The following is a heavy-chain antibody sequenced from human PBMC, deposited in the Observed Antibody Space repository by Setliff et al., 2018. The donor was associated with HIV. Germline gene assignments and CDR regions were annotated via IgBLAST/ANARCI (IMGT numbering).Heavy chain of an antibody. CDR2: ISAYNGNT. D-gene: IGHD2-21*02. J-gene: IGHJ5*02. CDR1: GYSFINYG. Sequence: ASVKVSCKASGYSFINYGISWVRQAPGQGLEWMGWISAYNGNTNYAPRLLGRVTMTTDTSTSTAYLELRSLTSDDTAVYFCARARLQGIVTAVGPRDNCLDPWGQGTRVTVSS. V-gene: IGHV1-18*01. CDR3: ARARLQGIVTAVGPRDNCLDP.